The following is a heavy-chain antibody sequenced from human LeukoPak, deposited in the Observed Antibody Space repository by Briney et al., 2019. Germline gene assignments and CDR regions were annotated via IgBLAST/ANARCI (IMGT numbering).Heavy chain of an antibody. CDR1: GFTFDDYA. J-gene: IGHJ4*02. Sequence: GGSLRLSCAASGFTFDDYAMHWVRQAPGKGLEWVSGISWNSGSIGYVDSVKGRFTISRDNAKNSLYLQMNSLRAEDTALYYCAKDMGSSGYYYLDYWGQGTLVTVSS. CDR3: AKDMGSSGYYYLDY. V-gene: IGHV3-9*01. D-gene: IGHD3-22*01. CDR2: ISWNSGSI.